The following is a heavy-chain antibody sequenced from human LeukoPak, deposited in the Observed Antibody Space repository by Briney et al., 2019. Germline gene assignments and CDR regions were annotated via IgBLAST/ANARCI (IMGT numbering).Heavy chain of an antibody. CDR1: GGSISSGSYY. D-gene: IGHD3-10*01. V-gene: IGHV4-61*02. CDR2: IYTSGST. Sequence: SETLSLTCTVSGGSISSGSYYWSWIRQPAGKGLEWIGRIYTSGSTNYNPSLKSRVTMSVDTSKNQFSLKLTSVTAADTAVYFCARVSGSGLYFKSFDPWGQGTLVIVSS. CDR3: ARVSGSGLYFKSFDP. J-gene: IGHJ5*01.